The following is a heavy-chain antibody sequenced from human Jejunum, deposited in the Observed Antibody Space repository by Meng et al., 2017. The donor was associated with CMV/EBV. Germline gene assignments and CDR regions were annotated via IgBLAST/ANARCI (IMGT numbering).Heavy chain of an antibody. J-gene: IGHJ4*02. Sequence: LLQESGPGLVKPPETLPLICTVSGVSIRSYYWSRIRLPAGKGLEWIGRIYTSGSANYNPSLKSRVTMSLDTPKNQFSLKLTSVTAADTALYFCARDGGLDCGGDCYFDHWGQGILVTVFS. CDR2: IYTSGSA. CDR3: ARDGGLDCGGDCYFDH. CDR1: GVSIRSYY. D-gene: IGHD2-21*02. V-gene: IGHV4-4*07.